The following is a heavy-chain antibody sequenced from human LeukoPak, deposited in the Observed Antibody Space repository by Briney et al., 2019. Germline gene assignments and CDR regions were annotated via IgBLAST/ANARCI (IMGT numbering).Heavy chain of an antibody. D-gene: IGHD6-13*01. CDR3: AKGGSSSWDYFDY. V-gene: IGHV3-7*01. J-gene: IGHJ4*02. Sequence: PGGSLRLSCAASGFTFSSHWMAWVRQAPGKGPEWVANIKQDGSEKYYLDSMKGRLTISRDNAKNSLYLQVNSLRVEDTAVYYCAKGGSSSWDYFDYWGQGTLVTVSS. CDR2: IKQDGSEK. CDR1: GFTFSSHW.